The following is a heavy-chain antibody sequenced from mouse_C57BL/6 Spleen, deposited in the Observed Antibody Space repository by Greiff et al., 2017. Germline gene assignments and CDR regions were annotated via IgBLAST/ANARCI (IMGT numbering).Heavy chain of an antibody. CDR1: GYTFTDYY. V-gene: IGHV1-19*01. J-gene: IGHJ2*01. D-gene: IGHD1-1*01. Sequence: VQLQQSGPVLVKPGASVKMSCKASGYTFTDYYMNWVKQSHGKSLEWIGVINPYNGGTSYNQKFKGKATLTVDNSSSTSYMELNSLTSEDSAVYYFARSLGGPYYDAYYFDYWGQGTTLTVSS. CDR3: ARSLGGPYYDAYYFDY. CDR2: INPYNGGT.